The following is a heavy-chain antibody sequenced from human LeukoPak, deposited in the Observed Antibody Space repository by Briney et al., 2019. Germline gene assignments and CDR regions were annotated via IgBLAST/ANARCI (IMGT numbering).Heavy chain of an antibody. CDR3: AKDRQQLANFDY. Sequence: GGSLRLSCAGSGFTFGSYGMSWVRQAPGKGLEWVSGISAGGSATYYADSVKGRFTVSRNNSKNTVFLQMNNLRDEDTAIYYCAKDRQQLANFDYWGQGTLVTVSS. CDR2: ISAGGSAT. J-gene: IGHJ4*02. V-gene: IGHV3-23*01. D-gene: IGHD6-13*01. CDR1: GFTFGSYG.